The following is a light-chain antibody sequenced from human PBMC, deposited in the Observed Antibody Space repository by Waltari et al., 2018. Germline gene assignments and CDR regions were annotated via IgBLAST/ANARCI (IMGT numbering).Light chain of an antibody. CDR3: QQLNSYQWT. CDR1: QGIGNY. Sequence: IQLTQSPSSLSASVADRVTTTSRASQGIGNYLAWYQQKPGKAPKHLIYAASTLQSGVPSRFSGSGSGTDFTLTISSLQPENFATYYCQQLNSYQWTFGQGTKVEIK. CDR2: AAS. V-gene: IGKV1-9*01. J-gene: IGKJ1*01.